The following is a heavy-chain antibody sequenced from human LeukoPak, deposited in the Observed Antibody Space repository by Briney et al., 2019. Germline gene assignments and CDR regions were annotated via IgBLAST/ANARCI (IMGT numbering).Heavy chain of an antibody. J-gene: IGHJ6*03. CDR3: ARQPYSGSYYGYYYYYMDV. V-gene: IGHV5-51*01. CDR1: GYSFTSYW. CDR2: IYPGDSAT. Sequence: GEPLKISCKGSGYSFTSYWIGWVRQMPGKGMEWMGIIYPGDSATRYSPSFQGQVTISADKSISTAYLQSSSLKASDTAMYYCARQPYSGSYYGYYYYYMDVWGKGTTVTVSS. D-gene: IGHD1-26*01.